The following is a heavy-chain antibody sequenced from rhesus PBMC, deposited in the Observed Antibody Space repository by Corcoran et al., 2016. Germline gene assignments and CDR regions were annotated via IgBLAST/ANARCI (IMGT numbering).Heavy chain of an antibody. D-gene: IGHD5-12*01. V-gene: IGHV4-80*01. CDR1: GAPITSTW. CDR2: INGKNGTA. J-gene: IGHJ2*01. Sequence: QVQLQESGPGLVKPSETLSLTCTVSGAPITSTWWNWIRQVPGKGLEWMAEINGKNGTANFNPSLRSRVTISTDASNNRFSLKLTSVTAADTAIYYCARDTFYSEVWYFDLWGPGTPITVSS. CDR3: ARDTFYSEVWYFDL.